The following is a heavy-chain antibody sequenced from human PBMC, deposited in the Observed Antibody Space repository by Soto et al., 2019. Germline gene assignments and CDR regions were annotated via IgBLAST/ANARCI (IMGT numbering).Heavy chain of an antibody. V-gene: IGHV1-69*13. Sequence: SVKVSCKASGGTFSSYAISWVRQAPGQGLEWMGGIIPIFGTANYAQKFQGRVTITADESTSTAYMELSSLRSEDTAVYYCARSRDTAMGTYDYWGQGTLVTVSS. D-gene: IGHD5-18*01. J-gene: IGHJ4*02. CDR2: IIPIFGTA. CDR1: GGTFSSYA. CDR3: ARSRDTAMGTYDY.